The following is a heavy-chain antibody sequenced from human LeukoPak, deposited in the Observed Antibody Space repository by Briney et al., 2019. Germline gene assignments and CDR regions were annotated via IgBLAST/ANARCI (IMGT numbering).Heavy chain of an antibody. CDR1: GGSLSGYY. V-gene: IGHV4-34*01. D-gene: IGHD1-1*01. J-gene: IGHJ4*02. CDR2: INHSGST. CDR3: ARGLNFIGTAYFDY. Sequence: SETLSLTCAVYGGSLSGYYWSWIPQPPGKGLEWIGEINHSGSTNYNPSLKSRVTISVDTSKNQFSLKLSSVTAADTAVYYCARGLNFIGTAYFDYWGQGTLVTVSS.